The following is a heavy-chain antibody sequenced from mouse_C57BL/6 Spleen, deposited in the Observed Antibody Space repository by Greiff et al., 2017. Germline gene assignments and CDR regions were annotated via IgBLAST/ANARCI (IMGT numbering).Heavy chain of an antibody. V-gene: IGHV1-18*01. CDR2: INPNNGGT. Sequence: VQLKQSGPELVKPGASVKIPCKASGYTFTDYNMDWVKQSHGKSLEWIGDINPNNGGTIYNQKFKGKATLTVDKSSSTAYMELRSLTSEDTAVYYCARGYSNYYGYFDVWGTGTTVTVSS. CDR1: GYTFTDYN. CDR3: ARGYSNYYGYFDV. D-gene: IGHD2-5*01. J-gene: IGHJ1*03.